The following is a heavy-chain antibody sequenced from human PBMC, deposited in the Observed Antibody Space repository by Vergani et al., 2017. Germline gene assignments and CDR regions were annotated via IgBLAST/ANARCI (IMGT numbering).Heavy chain of an antibody. D-gene: IGHD3-9*01. J-gene: IGHJ4*02. Sequence: QVQVVQSGAEVKKSGVSVKVFCKTSGYTFSKYYMHWVRQAPGQGLEWMGIINPSGGHTNYAQKFQGRVTMTRDTSTSTVYMELSSLRSEDTAIYYCARGDYGILTGYRYWGQGTLVTVSA. CDR2: INPSGGHT. CDR3: ARGDYGILTGYRY. CDR1: GYTFSKYY. V-gene: IGHV1-46*03.